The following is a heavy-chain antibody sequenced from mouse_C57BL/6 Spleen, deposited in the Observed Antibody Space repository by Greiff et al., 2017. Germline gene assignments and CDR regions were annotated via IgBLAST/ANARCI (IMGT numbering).Heavy chain of an antibody. CDR3: ARSDWDEGYFDV. J-gene: IGHJ1*03. V-gene: IGHV1-81*01. CDR1: GYTFTSYG. Sequence: VQLQQSGAELARPGASVKLSCKASGYTFTSYGISWVKQRTGQGLEWIGEIYPRSGNTYYNEKFKGKATLTADKSSSTAYMELRSLTSEDSAVYFCARSDWDEGYFDVWGTGTTVTVSS. D-gene: IGHD4-1*01. CDR2: IYPRSGNT.